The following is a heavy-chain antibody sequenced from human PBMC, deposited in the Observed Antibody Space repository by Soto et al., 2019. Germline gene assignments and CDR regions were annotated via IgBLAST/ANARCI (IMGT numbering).Heavy chain of an antibody. CDR3: ARVFPTYYYDSSGYGNWFDP. V-gene: IGHV4-4*07. D-gene: IGHD3-22*01. CDR1: GGSISSYY. J-gene: IGHJ5*02. CDR2: IYTSGST. Sequence: SETLSLTCTVSGGSISSYYWSWIRQPAGKGLEWIGRIYTSGSTNYNPSLKSRVTMSVDTSKNQFSLKLSSVTAADTAVYYCARVFPTYYYDSSGYGNWFDPWGQGTLVTVSS.